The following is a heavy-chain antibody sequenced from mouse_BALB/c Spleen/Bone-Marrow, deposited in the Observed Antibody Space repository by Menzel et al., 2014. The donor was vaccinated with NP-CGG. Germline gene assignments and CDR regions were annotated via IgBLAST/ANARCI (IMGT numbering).Heavy chain of an antibody. Sequence: VQLKDSGPELVKPGASVKVSCKASGYSFTDYNMYWVKQSHGKSLEWIGYIDPYNGGTSYNQKFKGKATLTVDKSSSTAFMRLNSLTSEDSAVYYCAKAGYGNYEAWFAYWGQGTLVTVSA. CDR1: GYSFTDYN. J-gene: IGHJ3*01. CDR3: AKAGYGNYEAWFAY. CDR2: IDPYNGGT. D-gene: IGHD2-10*02. V-gene: IGHV1S135*01.